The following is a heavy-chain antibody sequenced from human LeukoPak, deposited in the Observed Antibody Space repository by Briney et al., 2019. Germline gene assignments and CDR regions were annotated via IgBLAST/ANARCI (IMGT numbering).Heavy chain of an antibody. Sequence: SETLSLTCTVSGGSISSCYWSWIRQPPGKGLERIGYIYYSGSTNYNPSLKSRVTISVDTSKNQFSLKLSSVTAADTAVYYCARLGYDILTDGFDYWGQGTLVTASS. CDR2: IYYSGST. CDR3: ARLGYDILTDGFDY. D-gene: IGHD3-9*01. CDR1: GGSISSCY. J-gene: IGHJ4*02. V-gene: IGHV4-59*08.